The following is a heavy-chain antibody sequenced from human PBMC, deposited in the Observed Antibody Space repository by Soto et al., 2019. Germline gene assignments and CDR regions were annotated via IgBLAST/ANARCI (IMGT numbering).Heavy chain of an antibody. J-gene: IGHJ6*02. CDR3: ATGAPPPPSVYYGLDL. D-gene: IGHD3-10*01. CDR1: TFTFKKYV. Sequence: EMQLLESGGGLVRPGGSLRLSCAASTFTFKKYVMSWVRQSPGKGLEWVSAITGTGGATYYAEAVKGRFTVSRDNSNNTLFLQMNPLRVEYTAVYFCATGAPPPPSVYYGLDLWGQGTTVTVS. V-gene: IGHV3-23*01. CDR2: ITGTGGAT.